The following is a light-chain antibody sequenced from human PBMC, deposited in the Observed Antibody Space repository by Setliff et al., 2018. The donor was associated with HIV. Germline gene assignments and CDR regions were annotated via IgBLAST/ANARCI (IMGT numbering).Light chain of an antibody. CDR3: CSYGSGDIWI. V-gene: IGLV2-8*01. J-gene: IGLJ2*01. Sequence: QSALAQPPSASGSPGQSVTISCTGTSSDVGGYDYVSWYQQHPGKAPKLMIHEVNKRPSGVPDRFSGSKSDNTASLTISGLQTEDEADYYCCSYGSGDIWILGGGTKVPS. CDR2: EVN. CDR1: SSDVGGYDY.